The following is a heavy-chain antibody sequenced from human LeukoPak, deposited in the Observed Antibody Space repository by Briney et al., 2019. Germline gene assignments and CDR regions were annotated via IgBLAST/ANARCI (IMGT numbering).Heavy chain of an antibody. V-gene: IGHV2-70*01. Sequence: SGPTLVNPTQTLTLTSTFSGFSLSTSGMCVSWIRPPPGKALEWLALIDWDDDKYYSTSLKTRLTISKDTSKNQVVLTMTNMDPVDTATYYCARIQGGYGMDVWGKRTTVTVSS. J-gene: IGHJ6*04. CDR3: ARIQGGYGMDV. CDR2: IDWDDDK. CDR1: GFSLSTSGMC.